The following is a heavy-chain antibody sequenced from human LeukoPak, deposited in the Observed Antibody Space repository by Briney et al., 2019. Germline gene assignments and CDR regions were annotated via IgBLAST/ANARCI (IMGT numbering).Heavy chain of an antibody. D-gene: IGHD3-10*01. CDR1: GFSLTTSGMG. V-gene: IGHV2-5*02. CDR3: AHMSTMVRGVTYYFNY. CDR2: IYGDDDQ. J-gene: IGHJ4*02. Sequence: SGPTLVNPTQTLTLTCTFSGFSLTTSGMGVGWIRQPPGKALEWLAIIYGDDDQRNRPSLKSRLTITKDTSKNQVVLTMTNMDPVDTATYYCAHMSTMVRGVTYYFNYWGQGTLVTVSS.